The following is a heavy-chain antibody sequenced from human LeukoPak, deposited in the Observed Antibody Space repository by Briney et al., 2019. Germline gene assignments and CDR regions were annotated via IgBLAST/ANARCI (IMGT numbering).Heavy chain of an antibody. D-gene: IGHD3-9*01. Sequence: ASVKVSCKASGYTFTSYGISWVRQAPGQGLEWMGWISAYNGNTNYAQKLQDRVTMTTDTSTSTAYMELRSLRSDDTAVYYCARDLSILTGYYHVFDIGGQGTMATVS. CDR3: ARDLSILTGYYHVFDI. J-gene: IGHJ3*02. CDR1: GYTFTSYG. V-gene: IGHV1-18*01. CDR2: ISAYNGNT.